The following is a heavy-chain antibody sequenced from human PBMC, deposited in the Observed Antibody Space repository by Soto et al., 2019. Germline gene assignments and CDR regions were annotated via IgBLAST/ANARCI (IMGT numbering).Heavy chain of an antibody. Sequence: DSVKVSCRASGYPFTSYGISWVRQAPGQGLEWMGWISAYNGNTNYAQKLQGRVTMTTDTSTSTAYMELRSLRSDDTALYYCARDPGISWFDPWGQGTVVTVSS. CDR3: ARDPGISWFDP. V-gene: IGHV1-18*01. CDR1: GYPFTSYG. D-gene: IGHD1-26*01. J-gene: IGHJ5*02. CDR2: ISAYNGNT.